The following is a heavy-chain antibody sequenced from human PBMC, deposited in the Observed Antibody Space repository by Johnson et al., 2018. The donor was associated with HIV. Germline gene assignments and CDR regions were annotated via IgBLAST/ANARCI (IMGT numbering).Heavy chain of an antibody. CDR2: ISWNSGNI. CDR1: GFTFDDYA. V-gene: IGHV3-9*01. CDR3: ATERDCVDYEDSRGPGAAFDI. Sequence: QLVESGGGLVQPGRSLRLSCAASGFTFDDYAMHWVRQAPGKGLEWVSGISWNSGNIEYGDSVKGRFTISRDNAKNSLYLQMNSLRTEDTALYSCATERDCVDYEDSRGPGAAFDIWGQGTLVTVSS. J-gene: IGHJ3*02. D-gene: IGHD3-22*01.